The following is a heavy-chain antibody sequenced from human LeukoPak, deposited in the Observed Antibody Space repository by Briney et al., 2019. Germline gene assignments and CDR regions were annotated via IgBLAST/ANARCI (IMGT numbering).Heavy chain of an antibody. CDR2: ISGSGGPT. CDR1: GFTFSSYA. CDR3: AKEGQKYDYVWGSYRYSYYFDY. Sequence: GGSLRLSCAASGFTFSSYAMSWVRQAPGKGLEWVSVISGSGGPTYYADSVKGRFTISRDNSKNTLYLQMNSLRAEDTAVYYCAKEGQKYDYVWGSYRYSYYFDYWGQGTLVTVSS. D-gene: IGHD3-16*02. V-gene: IGHV3-23*01. J-gene: IGHJ4*02.